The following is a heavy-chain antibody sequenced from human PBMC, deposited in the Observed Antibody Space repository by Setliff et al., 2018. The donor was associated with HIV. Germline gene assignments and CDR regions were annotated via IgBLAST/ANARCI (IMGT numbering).Heavy chain of an antibody. CDR3: ARMGRMDV. J-gene: IGHJ6*03. Sequence: ETLSLTCTVSGGSISRYYWSWIRQAPGKGPEWVANIGQDGSEKYYVDSVMGRFTISRDNAKNSLELEMKFLSDEETAVYYCARMGRMDVWGKGTTVTVSS. V-gene: IGHV3-7*03. D-gene: IGHD3-16*01. CDR2: IGQDGSEK. CDR1: GGSISRYY.